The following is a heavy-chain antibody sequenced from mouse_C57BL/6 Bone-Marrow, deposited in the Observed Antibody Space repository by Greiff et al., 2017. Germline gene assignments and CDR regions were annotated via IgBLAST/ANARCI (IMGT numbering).Heavy chain of an antibody. CDR3: ARDGSSYWYFDV. V-gene: IGHV1-66*01. CDR1: GYSFTSYY. CDR2: IYPGSGNT. D-gene: IGHD1-1*01. J-gene: IGHJ1*03. Sequence: QVQLKESGPELVKPGASVKISCKASGYSFTSYYIHWVKQRPGQGLEWIGWIYPGSGNTKYNEKFKGKATLTAATSSSTAYMQLSSLTSEDSAVYYCARDGSSYWYFDVWGTGTTVTVSS.